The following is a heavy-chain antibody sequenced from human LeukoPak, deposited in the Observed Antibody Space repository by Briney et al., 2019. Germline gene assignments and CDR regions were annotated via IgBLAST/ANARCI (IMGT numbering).Heavy chain of an antibody. CDR2: INPNSGGT. Sequence: ASVKVSCKASGYTFTDHYMHWVRQAPGQGLEWMGWINPNSGGTNYALKFQGRVTMTRDTSIRAVYMELSGLRSDDTAVYYCARDGGVNSGYDFYNYYGMDVWGQGTTVAVSS. CDR1: GYTFTDHY. J-gene: IGHJ6*02. D-gene: IGHD5-12*01. V-gene: IGHV1-2*02. CDR3: ARDGGVNSGYDFYNYYGMDV.